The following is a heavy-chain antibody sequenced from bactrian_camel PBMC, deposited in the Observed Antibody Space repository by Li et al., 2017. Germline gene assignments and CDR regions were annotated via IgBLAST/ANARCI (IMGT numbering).Heavy chain of an antibody. Sequence: VQLVESGGGSVQAGGPLRLSCVASGYTYRRHCMGWFRQAPGKEREGIALVESNGRATVADSVKGRFTISRDNAKNTLYLQMNSLKPEDTAVYYCAASVGGQYCSAPYLIRAQEKGTAYRGQGTQVTVS. CDR1: GYTYRRHC. J-gene: IGHJ4*01. D-gene: IGHD2*01. V-gene: IGHV3S53*01. CDR3: AASVGGQYCSAPYLIRAQEKGTAY. CDR2: VESNGRA.